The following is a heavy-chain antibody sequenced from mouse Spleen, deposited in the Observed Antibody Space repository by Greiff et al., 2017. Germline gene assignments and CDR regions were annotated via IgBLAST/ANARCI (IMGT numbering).Heavy chain of an antibody. V-gene: IGHV5-9-4*01. Sequence: EVQGVESGGGLVKPGGSLKLSCAASGFTFSSYAMSWVRQSPEKRLEWVAEISSGGSYTYYPDTVTGRFTISRDNAKNTLYLEMSSLRSEDTAMYYCARVYYGSPWFAYWGQGTLVTVSA. CDR1: GFTFSSYA. J-gene: IGHJ3*01. CDR2: ISSGGSYT. CDR3: ARVYYGSPWFAY. D-gene: IGHD2-2*01.